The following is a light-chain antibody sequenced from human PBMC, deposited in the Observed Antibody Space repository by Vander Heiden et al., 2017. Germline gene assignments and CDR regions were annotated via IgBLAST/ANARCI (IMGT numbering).Light chain of an antibody. V-gene: IGLV2-8*01. Sequence: QSALTPSPSASGSPGPPVTISCTGTSRDIGGYDHVSWYKWHPGKAPKLIIYDVTKRPSGVPDRFSGSKSGNTASLTVSGLQAEDEADYFCSSYLVTGDYVFGTGTKVTVL. CDR3: SSYLVTGDYV. J-gene: IGLJ1*01. CDR2: DVT. CDR1: SRDIGGYDH.